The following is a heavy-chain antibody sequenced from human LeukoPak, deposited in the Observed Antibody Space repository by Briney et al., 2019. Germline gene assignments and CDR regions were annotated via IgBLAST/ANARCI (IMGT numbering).Heavy chain of an antibody. CDR1: GGSISSSSYY. D-gene: IGHD5-12*01. Sequence: PSETLSLTCTVSGGSISSSSYYWGWIRQPPGKGLEWIGSIYYSGSTYYNPSLKSRVTISVDTSKNQFSLKLSSVTAADTAMYYCARVSGYDWESSYDYWGQGTLVTVSS. V-gene: IGHV4-39*07. J-gene: IGHJ4*02. CDR3: ARVSGYDWESSYDY. CDR2: IYYSGST.